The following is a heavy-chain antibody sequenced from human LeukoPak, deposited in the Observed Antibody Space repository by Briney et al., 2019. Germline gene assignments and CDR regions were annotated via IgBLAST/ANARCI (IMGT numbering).Heavy chain of an antibody. D-gene: IGHD3-16*01. CDR3: TRGAGWLIDY. CDR2: FHNSGTS. V-gene: IGHV4-59*01. Sequence: KASETLSLTCTVSDGSITNYDWSWVRQPPGKGLEWIGYFHNSGTSTYNPSLKSRVTISADTSKNQFSLKLNSLTTADTAVYYCTRGAGWLIDYWGQGILVTVSS. CDR1: DGSITNYD. J-gene: IGHJ4*02.